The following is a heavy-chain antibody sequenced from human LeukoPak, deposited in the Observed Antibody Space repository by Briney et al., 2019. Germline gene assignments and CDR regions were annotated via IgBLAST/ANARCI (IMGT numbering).Heavy chain of an antibody. Sequence: GRSLRLSFAASGFTFSSYGMHWVRQAPGKGLEWVAVIWYDGSNKYYADSVKGRFTISRDNSKNTLYLQMNSLRAEDTAVYYCAKGSLASSSSAFDYWGQGTLVTVSS. CDR3: AKGSLASSSSAFDY. CDR2: IWYDGSNK. D-gene: IGHD6-6*01. J-gene: IGHJ4*02. V-gene: IGHV3-33*06. CDR1: GFTFSSYG.